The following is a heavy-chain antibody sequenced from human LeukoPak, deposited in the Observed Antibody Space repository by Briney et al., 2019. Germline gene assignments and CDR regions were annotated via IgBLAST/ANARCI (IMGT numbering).Heavy chain of an antibody. D-gene: IGHD5-18*01. J-gene: IGHJ4*02. Sequence: SETLSLTCTVSGGSISSYHWSWIRQPTGKGLEWIGRIYTSGSTNYNPSLKSRVTMSVDTSKNQFSLKLSSVTAADTAVYYCARGGYSYGYSYDYWGQGTLVTVSS. CDR2: IYTSGST. V-gene: IGHV4-4*07. CDR3: ARGGYSYGYSYDY. CDR1: GGSISSYH.